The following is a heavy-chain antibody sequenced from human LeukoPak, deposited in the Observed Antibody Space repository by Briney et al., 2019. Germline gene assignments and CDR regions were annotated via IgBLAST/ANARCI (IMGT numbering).Heavy chain of an antibody. CDR2: FYYSGTS. V-gene: IGHV4-59*08. Sequence: SETLSLTCAVSGGSLSDYYWSWLRQPPGKGLEWIGYFYYSGTSRYNPSLKRRVSFSADTSENQFSLKRTSVAAADAAFYYCARHYYGDVYYFDFWGQGTLVTVSS. D-gene: IGHD3-16*01. CDR1: GGSLSDYY. CDR3: ARHYYGDVYYFDF. J-gene: IGHJ4*02.